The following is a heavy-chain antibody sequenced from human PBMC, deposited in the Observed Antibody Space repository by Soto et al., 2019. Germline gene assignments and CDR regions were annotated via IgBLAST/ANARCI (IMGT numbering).Heavy chain of an antibody. CDR3: ARDRDGYNYAFDI. CDR2: IYHSGST. D-gene: IGHD5-12*01. V-gene: IGHV4-38-2*02. J-gene: IGHJ3*02. Sequence: PSETLSLTCGVSDYSISSGYYWAWIRQPPGKGLEWLGSIYHSGSTYQNPSLSSRVTISVDTSRNKFSLRLSSVTAADTAVYYCARDRDGYNYAFDIWGQGTVVTRLL. CDR1: DYSISSGYY.